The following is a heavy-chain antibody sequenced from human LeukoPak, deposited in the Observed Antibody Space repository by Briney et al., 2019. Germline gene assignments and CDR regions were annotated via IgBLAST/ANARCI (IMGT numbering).Heavy chain of an antibody. CDR3: ARLLWFGELLCDY. V-gene: IGHV1-69*04. CDR1: GGTFSSYA. CDR2: IIPILGIA. Sequence: ASVKVSCKASGGTFSSYAISWVRQAPGQGLEWMGRIIPILGIANYAQKFQGRVTITADKSTSTAYMELSSLRSEDTAVYYCARLLWFGELLCDYWGQGTLVTVSS. J-gene: IGHJ4*02. D-gene: IGHD3-10*01.